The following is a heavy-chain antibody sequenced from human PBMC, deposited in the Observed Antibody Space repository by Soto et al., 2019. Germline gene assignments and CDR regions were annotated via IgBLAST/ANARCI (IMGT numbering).Heavy chain of an antibody. V-gene: IGHV3-23*01. J-gene: IGHJ6*02. CDR3: GGYV. CDR1: GFTFGHHA. D-gene: IGHD6-25*01. CDR2: ISDSGYTT. Sequence: GGSLRLSCAASGFTFGHHAMSWVRQAPGKGLEWVSTISDSGYTTSYADSVKGRFTISRDNSKNTLYLQMNSLRAEDTAVYYCGGYVWGQGATVTVSS.